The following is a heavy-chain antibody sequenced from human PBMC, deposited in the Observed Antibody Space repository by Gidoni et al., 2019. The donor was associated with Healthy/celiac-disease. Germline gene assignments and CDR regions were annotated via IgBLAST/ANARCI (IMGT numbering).Heavy chain of an antibody. J-gene: IGHJ6*02. CDR3: ARDASITYGMDV. D-gene: IGHD5-12*01. CDR1: GFTFSDYY. V-gene: IGHV3-11*01. CDR2: ISSSGSTR. Sequence: QVQLVESGGGSVKPGASLRLSCAASGFTFSDYYMRWIRQAPGQGLEWVSHISSSGSTRYYADSVKGRFTISRDNAKNSLYLQMNSLRAEDTAVYYCARDASITYGMDVWGQGTTVTVSS.